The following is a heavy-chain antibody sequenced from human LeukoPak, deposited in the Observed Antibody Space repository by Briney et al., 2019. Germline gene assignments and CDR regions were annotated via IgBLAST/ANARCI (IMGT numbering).Heavy chain of an antibody. V-gene: IGHV1-69*05. J-gene: IGHJ5*02. CDR1: GGTFSSYA. CDR3: ARERYYDFWSGYSHRTNWFDP. Sequence: SAKVSCKASGGTFSSYAISWVRQAPGQGLEWMGRIIPIFGTANYAQKFQGRVTMTRDTSTSTVYMELSSLRSEDTAVYYCARERYYDFWSGYSHRTNWFDPWGQGTLVTVSS. D-gene: IGHD3-3*01. CDR2: IIPIFGTA.